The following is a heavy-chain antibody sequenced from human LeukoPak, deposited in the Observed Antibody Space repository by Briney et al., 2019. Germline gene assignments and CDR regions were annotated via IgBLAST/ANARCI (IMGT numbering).Heavy chain of an antibody. V-gene: IGHV4-4*07. D-gene: IGHD6-25*01. CDR1: GGSISSYY. CDR2: IYTSGST. CDR3: ARVFPRIAAKDDAFDI. Sequence: SSETLSLTCTVSGGSISSYYWSWIRQPAGKGLEWIGRIYTSGSTNYNPSLKSRVTMSVDTSKNQFSLKLSSVTAADTAVYYCARVFPRIAAKDDAFDIWGQGTMVTVSS. J-gene: IGHJ3*02.